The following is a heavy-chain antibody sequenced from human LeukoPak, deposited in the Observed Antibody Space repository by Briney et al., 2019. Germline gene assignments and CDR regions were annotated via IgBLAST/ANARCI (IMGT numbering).Heavy chain of an antibody. V-gene: IGHV4-61*02. Sequence: PSETLSLTCTVSGGSISSGSYYWNWIRQPAGKGLEWIGRIYTSGSTNYNPSLKSRVTISVDTSKNQFSLKLSPVTAADMAVYYCARLGSGCWSCGQGTLVTVSP. CDR1: GGSISSGSYY. D-gene: IGHD3-3*01. J-gene: IGHJ5*02. CDR3: ARLGSGCWS. CDR2: IYTSGST.